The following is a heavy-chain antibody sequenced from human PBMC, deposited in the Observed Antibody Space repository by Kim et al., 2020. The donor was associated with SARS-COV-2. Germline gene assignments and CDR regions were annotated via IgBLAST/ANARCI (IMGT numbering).Heavy chain of an antibody. Sequence: ASVKVSCKASGYTFTGYYMHWVRQAPGQGLEWMGRINPNSGGTNYAQKFQGRVTMTRDTSISTAYMELSRLRSDDTAVYYCAREGTGTTFPNFDYWGQGTLVTVSS. V-gene: IGHV1-2*06. J-gene: IGHJ4*02. D-gene: IGHD1-1*01. CDR2: INPNSGGT. CDR3: AREGTGTTFPNFDY. CDR1: GYTFTGYY.